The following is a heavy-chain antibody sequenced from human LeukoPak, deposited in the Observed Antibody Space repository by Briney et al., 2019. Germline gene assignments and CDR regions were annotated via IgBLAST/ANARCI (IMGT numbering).Heavy chain of an antibody. Sequence: PGGSLRLSCAASGFTFSSYSMNWVRQAPGKGLEWVSSISSSSSYIYYADSVKGRFTISRDNAKNSLYLQMNSLRAEDTAVYYCARPYYYDSSGYLPPTYYFDYWGQGTLVTVSS. V-gene: IGHV3-21*01. D-gene: IGHD3-22*01. J-gene: IGHJ4*02. CDR2: ISSSSSYI. CDR1: GFTFSSYS. CDR3: ARPYYYDSSGYLPPTYYFDY.